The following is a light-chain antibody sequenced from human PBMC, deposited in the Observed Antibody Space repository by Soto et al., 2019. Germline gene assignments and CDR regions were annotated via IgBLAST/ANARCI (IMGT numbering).Light chain of an antibody. CDR3: QSYDSSLSGVL. J-gene: IGLJ2*01. Sequence: QSVLTQPPSVSGAPGQGVTISCTGASSNIGAGYDVHWYHQIPGTAPKLLMYASSNRPSGVPDRFSGSKSGTSASLAITGLQAEDEGEYYCQSYDSSLSGVLFGGGTKLTVL. V-gene: IGLV1-40*01. CDR2: ASS. CDR1: SSNIGAGYD.